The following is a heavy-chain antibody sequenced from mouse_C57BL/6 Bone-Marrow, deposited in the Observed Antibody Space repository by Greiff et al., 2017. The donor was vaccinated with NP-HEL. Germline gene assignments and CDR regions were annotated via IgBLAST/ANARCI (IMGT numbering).Heavy chain of an antibody. Sequence: VQLQQSGAELVRPGASVKLSCKASGFNIKDDYMHWVKQRPEQGLEWIGWIDPENGDTEYASKFQGKATITADTSSNTAYLQLSSLTSEDTAVYCCTTDSNEFANWGQGTLVTVSA. CDR1: GFNIKDDY. CDR2: IDPENGDT. CDR3: TTDSNEFAN. V-gene: IGHV14-4*01. J-gene: IGHJ3*01. D-gene: IGHD2-5*01.